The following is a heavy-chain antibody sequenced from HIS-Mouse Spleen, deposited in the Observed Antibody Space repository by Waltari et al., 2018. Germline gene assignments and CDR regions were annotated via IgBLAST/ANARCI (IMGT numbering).Heavy chain of an antibody. V-gene: IGHV4-39*07. CDR1: GGSISSSSYY. CDR3: AREIPYSSSWYDWYFDL. J-gene: IGHJ2*01. Sequence: QLQLQESGPGLVKPSETLSLTCTVSGGSISSSSYYWGWIRQPPGKGLEWIGSIYYSGSPHYNPSLKSRVTRSVDTSKNQFSLKLSSVTAADTAVYYCAREIPYSSSWYDWYFDLWGRGTLVTVSS. D-gene: IGHD6-13*01. CDR2: IYYSGSP.